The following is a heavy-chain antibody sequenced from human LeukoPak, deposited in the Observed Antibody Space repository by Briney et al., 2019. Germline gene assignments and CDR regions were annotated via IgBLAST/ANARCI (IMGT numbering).Heavy chain of an antibody. Sequence: ASVKVSCKASGYTFTGYNIHWVRQATGQGLEWMGWMNPNSGNTGYAQKFQGRVTMTRNTSISTAYMELSSLRSEDTAVYYCARGLYDSSGYFVDYWGQGTLVTVSS. CDR3: ARGLYDSSGYFVDY. J-gene: IGHJ4*02. CDR1: GYTFTGYN. V-gene: IGHV1-8*02. D-gene: IGHD3-22*01. CDR2: MNPNSGNT.